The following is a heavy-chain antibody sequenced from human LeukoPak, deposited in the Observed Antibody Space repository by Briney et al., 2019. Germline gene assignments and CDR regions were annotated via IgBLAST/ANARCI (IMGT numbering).Heavy chain of an antibody. V-gene: IGHV3-7*04. CDR3: ARENYFDY. CDR1: GFTFSRFW. Sequence: GGSLRLSCAASGFTFSRFWMGWVRQAPGKGLEWVANIKPDGSEKNYGDSVRGRFTISRDNARDSLYLQMNSLRAEDTAVYYCARENYFDYWGQGTLVTVSS. CDR2: IKPDGSEK. J-gene: IGHJ4*02.